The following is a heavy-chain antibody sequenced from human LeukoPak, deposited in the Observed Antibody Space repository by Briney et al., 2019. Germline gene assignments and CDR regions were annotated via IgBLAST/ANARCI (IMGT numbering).Heavy chain of an antibody. CDR2: IMPIFGTA. Sequence: PVKVSCKASGGTFSSYAISWVRQAPGQGLEWMGGIMPIFGTANYAQKFQGRVTITADESTSTAYMELSSLRSEDTAVYYCASSHSVVVTVMYYFDYWGQGTLVTVSS. CDR1: GGTFSSYA. V-gene: IGHV1-69*13. CDR3: ASSHSVVVTVMYYFDY. J-gene: IGHJ4*02. D-gene: IGHD2-21*02.